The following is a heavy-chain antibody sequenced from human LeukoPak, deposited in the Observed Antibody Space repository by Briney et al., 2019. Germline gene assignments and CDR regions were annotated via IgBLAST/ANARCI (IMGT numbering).Heavy chain of an antibody. D-gene: IGHD3-22*01. CDR2: IYSGGST. V-gene: IGHV3-53*01. CDR3: AREWDTSGRYFDS. CDR1: GFIVSSNY. Sequence: GGSLRLSCAVSGFIVSSNYMSWVRQAPGKGLEWVSVIYSGGSTYYADSVKGRFTISRDTSKNTLYLQMNSLRAEDTAVYYCAREWDTSGRYFDSWGQGTLVTVSS. J-gene: IGHJ4*02.